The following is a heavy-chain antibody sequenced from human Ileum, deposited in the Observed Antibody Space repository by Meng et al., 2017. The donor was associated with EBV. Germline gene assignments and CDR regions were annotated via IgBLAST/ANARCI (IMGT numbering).Heavy chain of an antibody. D-gene: IGHD6-19*01. Sequence: QVQLVQSGSELKKPXASVKVSCQAAGYTLTSSSMNWVRHAPGQGLEWMGWININTGNPTYAQGFTGRFVFSLDTSVSTAYLQIDSLKADDTAVYYCARGNGWRFDDWGQGTLGTVSS. J-gene: IGHJ4*02. CDR1: GYTLTSSS. CDR2: ININTGNP. V-gene: IGHV7-4-1*01. CDR3: ARGNGWRFDD.